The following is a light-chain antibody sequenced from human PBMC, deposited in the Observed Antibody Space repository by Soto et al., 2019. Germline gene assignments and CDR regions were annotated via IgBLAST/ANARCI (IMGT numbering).Light chain of an antibody. Sequence: DIQMTQSPSTLSGSVGDRVTITCRASQTISSRLAWYQQKPGKAPKLLIYKASTLKSGVPSRFSGSGSGTEFTLTISSLQPDDFATYYYQHYNSYSEAFGQGTKVELK. CDR3: QHYNSYSEA. J-gene: IGKJ1*01. CDR1: QTISSR. V-gene: IGKV1-5*03. CDR2: KAS.